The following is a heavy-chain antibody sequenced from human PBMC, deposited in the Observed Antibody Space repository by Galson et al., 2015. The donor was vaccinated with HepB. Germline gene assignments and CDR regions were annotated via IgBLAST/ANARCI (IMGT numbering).Heavy chain of an antibody. J-gene: IGHJ3*02. V-gene: IGHV1-69*13. CDR1: GGTFSSYA. CDR3: ARGFEGTSGGGSFDI. CDR2: IIPIFGTG. D-gene: IGHD1-7*01. Sequence: SVKVSCKASGGTFSSYAINWVRQAPGQGLEWMGGIIPIFGTGNYEQKFQGRVTITADESTSTDYMELGSLRCEDAAVYYWARGFEGTSGGGSFDIWGQGTMVTVSS.